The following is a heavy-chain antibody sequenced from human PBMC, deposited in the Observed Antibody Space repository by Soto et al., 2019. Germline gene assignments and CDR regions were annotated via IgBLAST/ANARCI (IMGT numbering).Heavy chain of an antibody. Sequence: QVQLVESGGGVVRPGRSLRLSCAASGFTFSSYGMHWVRQAPGKGLEWVAVISYDGSNKYYADSVKGRFTISRDNSKNTLYLQMNSLRAEDTAVYYCAKGRGQWRATDAFDIWGQGTMVTVSS. V-gene: IGHV3-30*18. J-gene: IGHJ3*02. CDR3: AKGRGQWRATDAFDI. D-gene: IGHD6-19*01. CDR2: ISYDGSNK. CDR1: GFTFSSYG.